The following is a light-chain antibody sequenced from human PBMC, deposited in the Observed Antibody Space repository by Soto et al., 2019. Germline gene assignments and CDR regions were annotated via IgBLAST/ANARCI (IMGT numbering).Light chain of an antibody. CDR2: SNN. CDR1: SSNIGSNT. V-gene: IGLV1-44*01. CDR3: ASCDDNRNRPV. J-gene: IGLJ3*02. Sequence: QAALTQPPSASGTPGQRVNISCFGSSSNIGSNTVNWYQQLPGTAPKLLIYSNNQRPSGVPDRFSGSNSCISPSLATSGLRSEDEADYYCASCDDNRNRPVFDGG.